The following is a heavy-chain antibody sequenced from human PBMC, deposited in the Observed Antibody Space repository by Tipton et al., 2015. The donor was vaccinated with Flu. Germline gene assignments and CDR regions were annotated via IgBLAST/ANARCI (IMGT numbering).Heavy chain of an antibody. CDR2: IYSDGTT. J-gene: IGHJ6*02. V-gene: IGHV3-53*01. Sequence: SLRLSCAASGFTVNSNYMTWVRQAPGKGLEWVSVIYSDGTTYYADSVKGRFTISRDISKNTLYLQMNSLRVEDTAVYYCAREGGYDFWSGFYPYAMDVWGQGTTVTFSS. CDR1: GFTVNSNY. D-gene: IGHD3-3*01. CDR3: AREGGYDFWSGFYPYAMDV.